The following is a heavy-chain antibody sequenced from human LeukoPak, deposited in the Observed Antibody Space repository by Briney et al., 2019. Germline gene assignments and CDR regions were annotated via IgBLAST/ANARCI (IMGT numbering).Heavy chain of an antibody. D-gene: IGHD6-13*01. CDR3: ARDGAAAAGNLYYGMDV. V-gene: IGHV1-2*02. CDR1: GYTFTGYY. Sequence: GASVKVFCKASGYTFTGYYMHWVRQAPGQGLEWMGWINPNSGGTNYAQKFQGRVTMTRDTSISTAYMELSRLRSDDTAVYYCARDGAAAAGNLYYGMDVWGQGTTVTVSS. J-gene: IGHJ6*02. CDR2: INPNSGGT.